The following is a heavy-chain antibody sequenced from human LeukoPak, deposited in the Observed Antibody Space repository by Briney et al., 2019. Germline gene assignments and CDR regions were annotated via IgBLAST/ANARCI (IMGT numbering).Heavy chain of an antibody. CDR1: GFTFSSYW. J-gene: IGHJ4*02. D-gene: IGHD2-2*01. CDR3: ARGYCSSTSCLTPFDY. V-gene: IGHV3-74*01. CDR2: INSDGSST. Sequence: GGSLRLSCAASGFTFSSYWMHWVRQAPGKGLVWVSRINSDGSSTSYADSVKGRFTVSRDNAKNTLYLQMNSLRAEDTAVYYCARGYCSSTSCLTPFDYWGQGTLVTVSS.